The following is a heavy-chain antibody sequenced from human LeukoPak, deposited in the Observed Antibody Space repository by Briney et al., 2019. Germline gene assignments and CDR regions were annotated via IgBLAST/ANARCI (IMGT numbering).Heavy chain of an antibody. CDR1: GYSISSGYY. CDR3: ARGSSSSWYFVGQTDAFDI. D-gene: IGHD6-13*01. V-gene: IGHV4-38-2*02. CDR2: IYHSGST. Sequence: SETLSLTCTVSGYSISSGYYWAWIRQPPGKGLEWIGSIYHSGSTYYNPSLKSRVTTSVDTSKNQFSLKLSSVTAADTAVYYCARGSSSSWYFVGQTDAFDIWGQGTMVTVSS. J-gene: IGHJ3*02.